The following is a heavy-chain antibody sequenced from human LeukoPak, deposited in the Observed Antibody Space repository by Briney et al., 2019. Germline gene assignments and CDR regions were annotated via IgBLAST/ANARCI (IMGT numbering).Heavy chain of an antibody. Sequence: ASVKVSCKASGYTFTSYYMHWVRQAPGQGLEWMGWINPNSGGTNYAQKFQGRVTMTRDTSISTAYMELSRLRSEDTAVYYCARGPYKYDGSGAFDIWGQGTMVTVSS. CDR3: ARGPYKYDGSGAFDI. V-gene: IGHV1-2*02. CDR1: GYTFTSYY. J-gene: IGHJ3*02. CDR2: INPNSGGT. D-gene: IGHD3-22*01.